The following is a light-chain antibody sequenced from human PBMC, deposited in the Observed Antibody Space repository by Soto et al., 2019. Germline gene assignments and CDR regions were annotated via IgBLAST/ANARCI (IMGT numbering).Light chain of an antibody. V-gene: IGLV1-40*01. CDR1: SSNIGAGYD. J-gene: IGLJ1*01. CDR2: ENN. Sequence: QSVLTQPPSVSGAPGQGVTISCTGSSSNIGAGYDVHWYQQLPGMAPKLLIYENNNRPSGVPDRFSGSKSGTSASLAITGLQAEDEADYYCQSYASTLSGPHYVFGTGTKLTVL. CDR3: QSYASTLSGPHYV.